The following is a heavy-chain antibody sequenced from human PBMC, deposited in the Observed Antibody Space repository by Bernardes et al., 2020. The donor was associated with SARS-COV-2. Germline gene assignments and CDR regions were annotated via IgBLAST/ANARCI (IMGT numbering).Heavy chain of an antibody. V-gene: IGHV1-2*02. CDR3: ARVFGSGWYVAP. D-gene: IGHD6-19*01. Sequence: ASVKVSCKASGYSFTGYSMHWVRQAPGQGLEWMGWIDPDSGGTTYAQKFQGRVTMTRDMSIATACLELSSLRSDDTAVYYCARVFGSGWYVAPWGQGTLVTVSS. CDR1: GYSFTGYS. CDR2: IDPDSGGT. J-gene: IGHJ5*02.